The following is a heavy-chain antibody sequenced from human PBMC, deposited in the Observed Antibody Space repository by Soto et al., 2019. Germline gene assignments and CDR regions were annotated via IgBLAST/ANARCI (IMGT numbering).Heavy chain of an antibody. J-gene: IGHJ3*02. CDR1: GFTFSSYS. Sequence: EVQLVESGGGLVKPGGSLRLFCAASGFTFSSYSMNWVRQAPGKGLEWVSSISSSSSYIYYADSVKGRFTISRDNAKNSLYLQMNSLRAEDTAVYYCARPVLRYYDSSGYYTTGDAFDIWGQGTMVTVSS. V-gene: IGHV3-21*01. CDR3: ARPVLRYYDSSGYYTTGDAFDI. CDR2: ISSSSSYI. D-gene: IGHD3-22*01.